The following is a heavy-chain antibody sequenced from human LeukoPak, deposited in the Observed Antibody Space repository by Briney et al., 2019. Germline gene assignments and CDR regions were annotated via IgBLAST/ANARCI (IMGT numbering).Heavy chain of an antibody. CDR3: ARRLYSGDSMTAFDY. CDR2: IYPTDSDT. V-gene: IGHV5-51*04. Sequence: GESLKISCKGSGFTFTTHCIGWVRQMPGKGLEWTGSIYPTDSDTRYSPSFQGQVTISADKPITTAYLRWSSLRASDTGMYYCARRLYSGDSMTAFDYWGQGTLVTVSS. J-gene: IGHJ4*02. CDR1: GFTFTTHC. D-gene: IGHD1-26*01.